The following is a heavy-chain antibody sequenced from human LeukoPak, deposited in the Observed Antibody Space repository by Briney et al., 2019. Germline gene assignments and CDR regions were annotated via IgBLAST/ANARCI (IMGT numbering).Heavy chain of an antibody. CDR3: ARDRAPDRGRLFDY. Sequence: KPSETLSLTCTVSGGSISSSSYYWGWIRQPPGKGLEWIGSIYYSGSTSYNPSLKSRVTVSIDTSKNHVSLKLTSVTAADTAVYYCARDRAPDRGRLFDYWGQGTLVTVSS. D-gene: IGHD1-14*01. V-gene: IGHV4-39*07. CDR1: GGSISSSSYY. CDR2: IYYSGST. J-gene: IGHJ4*02.